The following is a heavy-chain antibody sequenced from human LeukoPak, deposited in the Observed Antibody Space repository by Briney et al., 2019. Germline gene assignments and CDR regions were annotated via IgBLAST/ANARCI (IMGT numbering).Heavy chain of an antibody. CDR2: ISSSSSYI. CDR3: ARDPYSSGWYGDY. V-gene: IGHV3-21*01. D-gene: IGHD6-19*01. J-gene: IGHJ4*02. CDR1: GFTFSSYS. Sequence: GGSLRLSCAASGFTFSSYSMNWVRQAPGKGLEWVSSISSSSSYIYYADSVKGRFTISRDNAKNSLYLQMNSLRAEDTAAYYCARDPYSSGWYGDYWGQGTLVTVSS.